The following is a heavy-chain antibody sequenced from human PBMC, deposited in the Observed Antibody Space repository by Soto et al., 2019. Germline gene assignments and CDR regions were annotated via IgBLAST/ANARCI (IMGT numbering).Heavy chain of an antibody. CDR3: ARDPTITFGGDAFDI. CDR1: GFTFSSYA. J-gene: IGHJ3*02. Sequence: GGSLRLSCAASGFTFSSYAMHWVRQAPGKGLEWVAVISYDGSNKYYADSVKGRFTISRDNSKNTLYLQMNSLRAEDTAVYYCARDPTITFGGDAFDIWGQGTMVTVSS. D-gene: IGHD3-16*01. CDR2: ISYDGSNK. V-gene: IGHV3-30-3*01.